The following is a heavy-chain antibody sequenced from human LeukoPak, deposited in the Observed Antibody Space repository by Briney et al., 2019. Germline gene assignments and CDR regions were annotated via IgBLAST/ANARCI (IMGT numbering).Heavy chain of an antibody. CDR1: GYTFSDYY. Sequence: GASVKVSCKASGYTFSDYYIHWVRQAPGQGLEWMGWMNPNSGGTDYAQKFQGRVTMTRDTSINTAYMELSRLRSDDTALYYCARVYGSGTYALHYWGQGTLITVSS. J-gene: IGHJ4*02. D-gene: IGHD3-10*01. CDR2: MNPNSGGT. V-gene: IGHV1-2*02. CDR3: ARVYGSGTYALHY.